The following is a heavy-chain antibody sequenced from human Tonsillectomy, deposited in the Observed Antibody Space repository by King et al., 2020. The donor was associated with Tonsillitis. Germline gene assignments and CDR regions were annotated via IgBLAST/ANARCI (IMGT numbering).Heavy chain of an antibody. CDR1: GYTFISYG. J-gene: IGHJ4*02. Sequence: VQLVESGAEVKKPGASVTVSCTASGYTFISYGITWVRQAAGQGLEWMGWISPYNGITRYAQKLQGRVTMTKDKSTSTAYMEMRSLRCDDTAVYYCAKDDAANYDILTGYYPTPCDWGQGTLVTVSS. CDR2: ISPYNGIT. D-gene: IGHD3-9*01. V-gene: IGHV1-18*04. CDR3: AKDDAANYDILTGYYPTPCD.